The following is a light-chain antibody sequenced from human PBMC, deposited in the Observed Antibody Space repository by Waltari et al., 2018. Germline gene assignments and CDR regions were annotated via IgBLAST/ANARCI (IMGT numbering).Light chain of an antibody. CDR2: FGS. CDR3: QLSYTTPHT. CDR1: QDITSY. Sequence: DIQMTQSPSSLSTSVGDRVTISCRASQDITSYLNWYQQKAGKAPKLLITFGSTLQSGVSSRFSGSGSGTDVTLTITNVQPEDSAYYYCQLSYTTPHTFGQGTKVEIK. J-gene: IGKJ2*01. V-gene: IGKV1-39*01.